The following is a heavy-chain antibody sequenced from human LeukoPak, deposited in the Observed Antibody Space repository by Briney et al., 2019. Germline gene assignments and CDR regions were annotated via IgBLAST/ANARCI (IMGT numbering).Heavy chain of an antibody. J-gene: IGHJ6*02. Sequence: GGSLRLSCAASGFTFNNYAMSWVRQAPGKGLEWVSGISASGDSAYYADSVKGRFTISRHNSENTLYLQMNALRAGDTAIYYCAKDRGNNYGYDYYGVDVWGQGTTVTVSS. CDR2: ISASGDSA. CDR1: GFTFNNYA. V-gene: IGHV3-23*01. CDR3: AKDRGNNYGYDYYGVDV. D-gene: IGHD3-10*01.